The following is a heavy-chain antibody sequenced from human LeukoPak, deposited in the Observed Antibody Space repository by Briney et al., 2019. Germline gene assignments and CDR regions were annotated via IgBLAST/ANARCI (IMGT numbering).Heavy chain of an antibody. CDR3: TLRGGMICVNGVCPEYFNH. J-gene: IGHJ1*01. V-gene: IGHV1-24*01. Sequence: ASVRVSCKIFGNNLREVSMNWVRQGPGKGLEWMGGFDPEEGRTLYAQKFQGRVTTTEDTSSDTAYMELSSLTSEGTAVYYCTLRGGMICVNGVCPEYFNHWGQGTLVSVPS. D-gene: IGHD2-8*01. CDR2: FDPEEGRT. CDR1: GNNLREVS.